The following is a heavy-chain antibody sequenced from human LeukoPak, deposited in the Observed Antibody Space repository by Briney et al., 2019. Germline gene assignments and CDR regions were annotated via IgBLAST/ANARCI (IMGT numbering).Heavy chain of an antibody. D-gene: IGHD1-26*01. Sequence: GGSLRLSCAASGFTVSSNYMSWVRQAQGKGLEWVSVIYSGGSTYYADSVKGRFTISRDNSKNSLYLQMNSLRAEDTAVYYCARAVRLVGATFDYWGQGTLVTVSS. V-gene: IGHV3-66*01. J-gene: IGHJ4*02. CDR3: ARAVRLVGATFDY. CDR1: GFTVSSNY. CDR2: IYSGGST.